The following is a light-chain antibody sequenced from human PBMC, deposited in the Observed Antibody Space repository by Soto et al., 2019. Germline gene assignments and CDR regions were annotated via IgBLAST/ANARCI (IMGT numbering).Light chain of an antibody. CDR1: SSNIGSHT. CDR2: SNT. Sequence: QSVLTQPPSASGTPGQTIAISCSGGSSNIGSHTVNWYQQLLGTAPRLLIYSNTQRPSGVPDRFSGSKSGTSASLAISGLQSEYEGDYYCAAWDDSLNGVVFGGGTKVTVL. V-gene: IGLV1-44*01. J-gene: IGLJ2*01. CDR3: AAWDDSLNGVV.